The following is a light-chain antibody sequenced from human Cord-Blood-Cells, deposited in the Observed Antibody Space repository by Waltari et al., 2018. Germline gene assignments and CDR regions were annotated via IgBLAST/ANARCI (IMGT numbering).Light chain of an antibody. V-gene: IGKV3-15*01. CDR3: QQYNNWART. Sequence: EIVMTQSPSTLSVSTGARATLSCRARQSVSSNLAWYQQKPGQAPRLLIYGASTRATGIPARFSGSGSGTELTLTISSLQSEDFAVYYCQQYNNWARTFGQGTKVEIK. CDR2: GAS. CDR1: QSVSSN. J-gene: IGKJ1*01.